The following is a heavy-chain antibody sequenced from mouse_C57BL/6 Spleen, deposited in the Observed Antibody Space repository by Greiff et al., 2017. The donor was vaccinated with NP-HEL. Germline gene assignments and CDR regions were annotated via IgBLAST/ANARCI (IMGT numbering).Heavy chain of an antibody. V-gene: IGHV1-50*01. Sequence: QFQLQQSGAELVKPGASVKLSCKASGYTFTSYWMQWVKQRPGQGLEWIGEIDPSDSYNNFNQKFKGKATLTVDTSASTAYMQLSSLTSEDPAVYSSARSAPITPVVATPFYYWGQGTTLTVSS. CDR1: GYTFTSYW. CDR3: ARSAPITPVVATPFYY. J-gene: IGHJ2*01. CDR2: IDPSDSYN. D-gene: IGHD1-1*01.